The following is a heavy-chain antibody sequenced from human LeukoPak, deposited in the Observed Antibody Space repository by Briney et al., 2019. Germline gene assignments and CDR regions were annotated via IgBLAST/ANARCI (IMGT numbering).Heavy chain of an antibody. J-gene: IGHJ4*02. D-gene: IGHD4-17*01. CDR3: AREGDYGDYVSNVFDY. Sequence: GGTLRLSCAASGFTFSSYAMHWVRQAPGKGLEWVAVISYDGSNKYYADSVKGRFTIARDKSKNTLYLQMNSLGDEDTAVYYCAREGDYGDYVSNVFDYWGQGTLVTVSS. CDR1: GFTFSSYA. CDR2: ISYDGSNK. V-gene: IGHV3-30*04.